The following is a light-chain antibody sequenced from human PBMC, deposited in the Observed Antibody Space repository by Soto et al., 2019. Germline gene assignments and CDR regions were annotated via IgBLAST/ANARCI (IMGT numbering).Light chain of an antibody. CDR2: AAS. CDR1: QDISSW. Sequence: DIQMTQSPSSVSASVGDRVTITWRASQDISSWLAWYQQKPGKAPKLLIYAASSLQTGVPSRFSGSGSGTDFTLTISSLQPEDFATYYCQQPNSFPLTFGGGTRVDIK. J-gene: IGKJ4*01. CDR3: QQPNSFPLT. V-gene: IGKV1-12*01.